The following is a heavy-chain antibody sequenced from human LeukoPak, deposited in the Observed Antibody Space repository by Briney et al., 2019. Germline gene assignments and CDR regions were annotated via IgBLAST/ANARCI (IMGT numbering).Heavy chain of an antibody. CDR2: IASDGSST. D-gene: IGHD4-23*01. V-gene: IGHV3-74*01. J-gene: IGHJ4*02. CDR1: GFTFSSYW. CDR3: ARGRPHGNDY. Sequence: PGGSLRLSCAASGFTFSSYWMNWVRQAPGKGLVWVSRIASDGSSTTYADSAKGRFSISRDNAKNTLYLQMNSLRVEDTAVCYCARGRPHGNDYWGQGTLVTVSS.